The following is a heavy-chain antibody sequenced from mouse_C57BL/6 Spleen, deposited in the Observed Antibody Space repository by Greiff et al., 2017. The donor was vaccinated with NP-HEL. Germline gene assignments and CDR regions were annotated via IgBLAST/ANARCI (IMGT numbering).Heavy chain of an antibody. CDR3: ASSGITTVVATEAMDY. J-gene: IGHJ4*01. CDR1: GFNIKDYY. V-gene: IGHV14-2*01. D-gene: IGHD1-1*01. CDR2: IDPEDGET. Sequence: EVQLQESGAELVKPGASVKLSCTASGFNIKDYYMHWVKQRTEQGLEWIGRIDPEDGETKYAPKFQGKATITADTSSNTAYLQLSSLTSEDTAVYYCASSGITTVVATEAMDYWGQGTSVTVSS.